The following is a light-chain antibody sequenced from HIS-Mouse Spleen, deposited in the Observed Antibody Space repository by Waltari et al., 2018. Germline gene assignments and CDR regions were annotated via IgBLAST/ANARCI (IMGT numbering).Light chain of an antibody. V-gene: IGLV2-8*01. CDR3: SSYAGSNNFVV. CDR2: EVS. CDR1: SSDVGGYNY. Sequence: QSALTQPPSASGSPGPSVTIPCTGTSSDVGGYNYVPWYQQHPGKAPKLMIYEVSKRPSGVPDRFSGSKSGNTASLTVSGLQAEDEADYYCSSYAGSNNFVVFGGGTKLTVL. J-gene: IGLJ2*01.